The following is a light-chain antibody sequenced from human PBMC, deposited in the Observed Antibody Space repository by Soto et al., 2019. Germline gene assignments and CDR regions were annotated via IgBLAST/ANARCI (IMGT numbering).Light chain of an antibody. Sequence: QSALTQPASVSGSPGQSIAISCTGTSSDVGGYKYVSWYQQHPGKAPKLMIYDVSNRSSGVSDRFSGSKSGNTASLTISGLQAEDEADYYCTSYTSSSTYVFGTGTKVTVL. CDR3: TSYTSSSTYV. CDR2: DVS. J-gene: IGLJ1*01. V-gene: IGLV2-14*01. CDR1: SSDVGGYKY.